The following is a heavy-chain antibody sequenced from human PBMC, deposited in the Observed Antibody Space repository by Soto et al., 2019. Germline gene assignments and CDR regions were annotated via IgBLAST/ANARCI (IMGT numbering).Heavy chain of an antibody. CDR2: INSDGSST. V-gene: IGHV3-74*01. J-gene: IGHJ6*02. Sequence: GGSLRLSCAASGFTFSSYWMHWVRKAAGKGLVWVSRINSDGSSTSYADSVKGRFTISRDNAKNTLYLQMNSLRAEDTAVYYCARDGTYYDGAQYYYYGMDVWGQGTTVTVSS. D-gene: IGHD3-10*01. CDR1: GFTFSSYW. CDR3: ARDGTYYDGAQYYYYGMDV.